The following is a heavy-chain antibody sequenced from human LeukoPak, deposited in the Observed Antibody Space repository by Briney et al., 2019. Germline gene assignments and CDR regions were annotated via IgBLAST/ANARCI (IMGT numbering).Heavy chain of an antibody. CDR2: ISAYNGNT. CDR3: ARDLSPYYDSSGYPVD. CDR1: GYTFTSYG. J-gene: IGHJ4*02. V-gene: IGHV1-18*01. D-gene: IGHD3-22*01. Sequence: GASVKVSCKASGYTFTSYGISWVRQAPGQGLEWMGWISAYNGNTNYAQKLQGRVTMTTDTSTSTAYMELRSLRSDDTAVNYCARDLSPYYDSSGYPVDWGQGTLVTVSS.